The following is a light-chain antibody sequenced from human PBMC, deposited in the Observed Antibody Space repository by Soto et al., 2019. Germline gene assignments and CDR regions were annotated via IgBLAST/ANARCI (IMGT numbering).Light chain of an antibody. J-gene: IGLJ1*01. Sequence: QAVVTQPASVSGSPGQSITISCTGTSSDVGGYNYVSWYQQHPGKAPKLMIYDVSNRPSGVPNRFSGSKSGNTASLTISGLQAEDEADYYCSSYTSSSTLYVFGTGTKLTVL. CDR2: DVS. CDR3: SSYTSSSTLYV. CDR1: SSDVGGYNY. V-gene: IGLV2-14*01.